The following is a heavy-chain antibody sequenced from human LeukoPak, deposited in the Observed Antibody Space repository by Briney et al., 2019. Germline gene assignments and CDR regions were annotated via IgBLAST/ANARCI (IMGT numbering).Heavy chain of an antibody. CDR1: GFTFRTYA. CDR3: AKNIPGRPFDY. J-gene: IGHJ4*02. CDR2: FGTGVDDT. D-gene: IGHD1-14*01. V-gene: IGHV3-23*01. Sequence: GGSLRLSCAASGFTFRTYAMSWVRQAPGKGLEWLSTFGTGVDDTHYADSVKGRFIISRDNSKDMLYLKINSLRVEDTAIYYCAKNIPGRPFDYWGQGALVTVSS.